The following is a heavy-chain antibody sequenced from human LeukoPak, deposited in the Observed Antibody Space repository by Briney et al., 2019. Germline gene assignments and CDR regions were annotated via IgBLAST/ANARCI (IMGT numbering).Heavy chain of an antibody. CDR1: GGSISSGGYY. Sequence: SQTLSLTCTVSGGSISSGGYYWSWIRQHPGKGLEWIGYIYYSGSTYYNPSLKSRVTISVDTSKNQFSLKLSSVTAADTVVYYCAREIVHQDDSSGYYPPANAFDIWGQGTMVTVSS. J-gene: IGHJ3*02. CDR3: AREIVHQDDSSGYYPPANAFDI. V-gene: IGHV4-31*03. D-gene: IGHD3-22*01. CDR2: IYYSGST.